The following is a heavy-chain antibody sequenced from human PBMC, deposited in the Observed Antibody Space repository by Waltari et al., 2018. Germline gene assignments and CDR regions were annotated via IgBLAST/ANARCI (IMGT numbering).Heavy chain of an antibody. Sequence: EVQLAESGGGLVQRGGSLRLSSAAAGFTFSSYWMGWVRQAPRKGLELVANIKEDGSEKDYVDSVKGRFTISRDNAKKSLYLQMNSLRAEDTAVYYCAREGAGGFDQWGQGTLVSVSS. CDR2: IKEDGSEK. CDR1: GFTFSSYW. J-gene: IGHJ4*02. D-gene: IGHD3-10*01. CDR3: AREGAGGFDQ. V-gene: IGHV3-7*01.